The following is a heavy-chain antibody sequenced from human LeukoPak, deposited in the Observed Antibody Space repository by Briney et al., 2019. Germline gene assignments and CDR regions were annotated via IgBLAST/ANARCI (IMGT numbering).Heavy chain of an antibody. D-gene: IGHD3-3*02. J-gene: IGHJ4*02. CDR1: GFTFSSYW. CDR2: INSDGSST. V-gene: IGHV3-74*01. CDR3: ARDGILGSHDY. Sequence: PGGSLRLSCAASGFTFSSYWMHWVRQAPGKGLVWVSRINSDGSSTSYADSVKGRFTISRDNTENTLSLQMNSLRAEDTAVYYCARDGILGSHDYWGQGTLVTVSS.